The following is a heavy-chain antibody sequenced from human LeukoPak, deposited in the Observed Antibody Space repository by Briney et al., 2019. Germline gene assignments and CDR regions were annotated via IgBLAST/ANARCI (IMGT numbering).Heavy chain of an antibody. J-gene: IGHJ4*02. CDR1: GFTFSSYG. D-gene: IGHD2-2*01. V-gene: IGHV3-23*01. CDR3: ARVMGRYCSSTSCYVDY. Sequence: PGGSLRLSCAASGFTFSSYGMSWVRQAPGKGLEWVSAISHSGGSTYYADSVKGRFTISRDNSKNTLYLQMNSLRAEDTAVYYCARVMGRYCSSTSCYVDYWGQGTLVTVSS. CDR2: ISHSGGST.